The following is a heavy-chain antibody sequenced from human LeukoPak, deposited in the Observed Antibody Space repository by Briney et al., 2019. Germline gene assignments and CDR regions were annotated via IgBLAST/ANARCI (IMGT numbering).Heavy chain of an antibody. V-gene: IGHV1-8*01. J-gene: IGHJ5*02. CDR2: MNPNSGNT. CDR3: ARGLGRMATMDWFDP. D-gene: IGHD5-24*01. CDR1: GYTFTSYD. Sequence: ASVKVSCKASGYTFTSYDINWVRQATGQGLEWMGWMNPNSGNTGYAQKFQGRVTMTRNTSISTAYMELSSLRSEDTVVYYCARGLGRMATMDWFDPWGQGTLVTVSS.